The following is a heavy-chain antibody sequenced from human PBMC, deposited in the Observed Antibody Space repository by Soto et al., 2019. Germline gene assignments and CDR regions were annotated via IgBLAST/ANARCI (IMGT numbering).Heavy chain of an antibody. V-gene: IGHV4-34*01. Sequence: PSETLSLTCAVYGVSFRGYYWSWIRQPPGKGLEWIGEINRSGSTNYNPSLKSRATISVDTSKNQFSLKLSSVTAADTAVFYCERNREHWATSRFFDYWGQGALVTVSS. J-gene: IGHJ4*02. CDR3: ERNREHWATSRFFDY. CDR1: GVSFRGYY. CDR2: INRSGST. D-gene: IGHD3-16*02.